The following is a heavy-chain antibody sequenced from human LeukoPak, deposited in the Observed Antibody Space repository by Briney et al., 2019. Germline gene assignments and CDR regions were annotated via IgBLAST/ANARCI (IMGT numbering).Heavy chain of an antibody. J-gene: IGHJ3*02. Sequence: SETLSLTCTVSGGSISSYYWSWIRQPPGKGLEWIGYIYYSGSTNYNPSLKSRVTISVDTSKNQFSLKLSSVTAADTAVYYCARTGYVYGSGSPAQGDAFDIWGQGTMVTVSS. CDR3: ARTGYVYGSGSPAQGDAFDI. D-gene: IGHD3-10*01. V-gene: IGHV4-59*08. CDR1: GGSISSYY. CDR2: IYYSGST.